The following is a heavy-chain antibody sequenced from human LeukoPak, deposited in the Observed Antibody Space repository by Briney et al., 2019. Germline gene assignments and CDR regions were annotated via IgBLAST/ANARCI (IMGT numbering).Heavy chain of an antibody. V-gene: IGHV3-30*02. CDR1: GFTFSSYG. CDR2: IRYDGSNK. D-gene: IGHD2-2*01. CDR3: APLDIVVVPAARNWFDP. J-gene: IGHJ5*02. Sequence: GGSLRLSCAASGFTFSSYGIHWVRQAPGKGLEWVAFIRYDGSNKYYADSVKGRFTISRDNSKNTLYLQMNSLRAEDTAVYYCAPLDIVVVPAARNWFDPWGQGTLVTVSS.